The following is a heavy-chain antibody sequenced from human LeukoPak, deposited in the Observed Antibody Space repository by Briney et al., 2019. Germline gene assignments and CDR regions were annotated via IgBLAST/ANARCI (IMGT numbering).Heavy chain of an antibody. D-gene: IGHD3-22*01. J-gene: IGHJ4*02. V-gene: IGHV1-69*13. CDR2: IIPIFGTA. CDR3: ARVGYYDSSGYYPPDY. Sequence: SVKVSCKASGGTFSSYAISWVRQAPGQGLEWMGGIIPIFGTANYAQKFQGRVTITADESTSTAYMELSSLRPEDTAVYYCARVGYYDSSGYYPPDYWGQGTLVTVSS. CDR1: GGTFSSYA.